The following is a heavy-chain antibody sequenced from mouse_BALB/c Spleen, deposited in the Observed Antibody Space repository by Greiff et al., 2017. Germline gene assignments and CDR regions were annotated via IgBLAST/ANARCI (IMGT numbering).Heavy chain of an antibody. Sequence: EVNLVESGGDLVKPGGSLKLSCAASGFTFSSYGMSWVRQTPDKRLEWVATISSGGSYTYYPDSVKGRFTISRDNAKNTLYLQMSSLKSEDTAMYYCARLRRGNFDYWGQGTTLTVSS. CDR3: ARLRRGNFDY. J-gene: IGHJ2*01. CDR1: GFTFSSYG. CDR2: ISSGGSYT. V-gene: IGHV5-6*01.